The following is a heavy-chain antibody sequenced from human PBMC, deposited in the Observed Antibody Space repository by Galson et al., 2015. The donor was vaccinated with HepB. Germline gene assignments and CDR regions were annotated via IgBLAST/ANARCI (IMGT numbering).Heavy chain of an antibody. CDR2: IWYDGSNK. CDR1: GFTFSSYG. Sequence: SLRLSCAASGFTFSSYGMHWVRQAPGKGLEWVAVIWYDGSNKYYADSVKGRFTISRDNSKNTLYLQMNSLRAGDTGVYYCGREVQEGVDDVGYYLPDYWGQGSLVSVSS. J-gene: IGHJ4*02. D-gene: IGHD3-22*01. V-gene: IGHV3-33*01. CDR3: GREVQEGVDDVGYYLPDY.